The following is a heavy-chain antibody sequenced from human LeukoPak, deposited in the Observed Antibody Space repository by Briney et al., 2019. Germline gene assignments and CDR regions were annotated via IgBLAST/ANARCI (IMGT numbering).Heavy chain of an antibody. D-gene: IGHD3-10*01. CDR3: ARKSRYYYGSGSYLDY. CDR2: INHSGST. V-gene: IGHV4-34*01. Sequence: PSEILSLTCAVYGGSFSGYYWSWIRQPPGKGREWIGEINHSGSTNYNPSLKSRVTISVDTSKNQFSLKLSSVTAADTAVYYCARKSRYYYGSGSYLDYWGQGTLVTVSS. J-gene: IGHJ4*02. CDR1: GGSFSGYY.